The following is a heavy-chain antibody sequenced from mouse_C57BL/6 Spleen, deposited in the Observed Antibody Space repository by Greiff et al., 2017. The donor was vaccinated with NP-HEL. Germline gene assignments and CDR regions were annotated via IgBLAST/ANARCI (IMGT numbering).Heavy chain of an antibody. CDR2: SRNKANDYTT. CDR1: GFTFSDFY. Sequence: EVNVVESGGGLVQSGRSLRLSCATSGFTFSDFYMEWVRQAPGKGLEWIAASRNKANDYTTEYSASVKGRFIVSRDTSQSILYLQMNALRAEDTAIYYCARASGSSAFDYWGQGTTLTVSS. V-gene: IGHV7-1*01. J-gene: IGHJ2*01. D-gene: IGHD1-1*01. CDR3: ARASGSSAFDY.